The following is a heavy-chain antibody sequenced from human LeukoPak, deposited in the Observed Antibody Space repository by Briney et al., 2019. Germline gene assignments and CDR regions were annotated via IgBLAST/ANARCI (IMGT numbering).Heavy chain of an antibody. CDR2: IYPGDSDT. J-gene: IGHJ4*02. V-gene: IGHV5-51*01. Sequence: GESLKISCKGSGYSFTSYWIGWVRQMPGKGLEWMGIIYPGDSDTRYSPSFQGQVTISADKSISTAYLQWSSLKASDTAMYYCARQPTPAYCGGDCYVIDYWGQGTLVTVSS. D-gene: IGHD2-21*02. CDR1: GYSFTSYW. CDR3: ARQPTPAYCGGDCYVIDY.